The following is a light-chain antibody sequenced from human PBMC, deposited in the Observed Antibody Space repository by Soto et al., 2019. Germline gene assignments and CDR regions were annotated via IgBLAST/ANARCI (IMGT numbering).Light chain of an antibody. CDR1: QSVSSSY. Sequence: EIVLTQSPGTLSLSPGERATLSCRASQSVSSSYLAWYQQKPGQAPRLLIYGASSRATGIPDRFSGSGSGTDFTLTISRLEPEDFAVYYCQQSTSGHTFGGGTKVDI. CDR2: GAS. V-gene: IGKV3-20*01. J-gene: IGKJ4*01. CDR3: QQSTSGHT.